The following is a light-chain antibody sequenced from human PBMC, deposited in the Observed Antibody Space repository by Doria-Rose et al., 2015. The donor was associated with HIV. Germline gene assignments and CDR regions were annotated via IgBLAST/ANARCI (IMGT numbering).Light chain of an antibody. CDR1: QSLLYTSKNY. CDR3: QQYYDAPS. CDR2: WAS. J-gene: IGKJ3*01. Sequence: DIQVTQSPESLGMSLGERAALNYKSNQSLLYTSKNYLAWYQQKPGQPPKLLIYWASTRQSGVPARFSGSGSGTDFTLTISSLEAEDVAVYYCQQYYDAPSFGLGTTVDIK. V-gene: IGKV4-1*01.